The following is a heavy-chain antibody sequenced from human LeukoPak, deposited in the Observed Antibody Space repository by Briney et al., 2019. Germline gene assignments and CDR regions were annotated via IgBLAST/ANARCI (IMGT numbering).Heavy chain of an antibody. D-gene: IGHD6-13*01. CDR3: AKSPRSAADNWCDP. CDR2: ISAGGGST. CDR1: GFNLSTYA. J-gene: IGHJ5*02. V-gene: IGHV3-23*01. Sequence: GGSLRLSCADSGFNLSTYAMNWVRQAPGQGLEWVSGISAGGGSTYYADSVKGRFTISRDNSKNTLYLQMNSLTVEDTAVYYCAKSPRSAADNWCDPWGQGTLVTVSS.